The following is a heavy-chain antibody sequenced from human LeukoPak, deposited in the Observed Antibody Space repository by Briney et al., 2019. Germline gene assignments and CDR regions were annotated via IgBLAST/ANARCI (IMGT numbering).Heavy chain of an antibody. D-gene: IGHD4-17*01. Sequence: PGGSLRLSCAASGFTFSTYPMNWARQAPGKGLEWVSSISSGSGYIYYADSEKGRFTISRDNAKNSLYLQMNSLRAEDTAVYYCARGYGDYGKYYFVSWGQGTLVTVSS. V-gene: IGHV3-21*01. J-gene: IGHJ4*02. CDR1: GFTFSTYP. CDR2: ISSGSGYI. CDR3: ARGYGDYGKYYFVS.